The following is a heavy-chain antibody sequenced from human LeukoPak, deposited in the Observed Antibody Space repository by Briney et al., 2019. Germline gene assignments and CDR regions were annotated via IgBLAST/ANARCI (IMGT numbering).Heavy chain of an antibody. V-gene: IGHV1-8*02. J-gene: IGHJ6*03. CDR1: GYTFTGYY. CDR3: ARRCSSSWYRSNYYYYYMDV. D-gene: IGHD6-13*01. CDR2: MNPNSGNT. Sequence: GASVTVSCKASGYTFTGYYMHWVRQATGQGLEWMGWMNPNSGNTGYAQKFQGRVTMTRNTSISTAYMELSSLRSEDTAVYYCARRCSSSWYRSNYYYYYMDVWGKGTTVTISS.